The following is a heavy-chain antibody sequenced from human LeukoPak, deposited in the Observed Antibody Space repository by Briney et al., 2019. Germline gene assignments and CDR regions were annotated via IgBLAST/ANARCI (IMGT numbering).Heavy chain of an antibody. CDR2: IYYSGST. V-gene: IGHV4-59*01. CDR3: ARGPLNWFDP. J-gene: IGHJ5*02. Sequence: SSETLSLTCTVSGGSISGYYWSWIRQPPGKGLEWIGYIYYSGSTNYNPSLKSRVTISVDTSKNQFSLKLSSVTAADTAVYYCARGPLNWFDPWGQGTLVTVSS. CDR1: GGSISGYY.